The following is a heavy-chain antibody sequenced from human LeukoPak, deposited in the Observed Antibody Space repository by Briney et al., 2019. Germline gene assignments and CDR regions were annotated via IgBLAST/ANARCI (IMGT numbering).Heavy chain of an antibody. CDR3: ARDLGYGGFDWAP. D-gene: IGHD5-12*01. CDR1: GGSISRSSYY. CDR2: IYYRGST. Sequence: SETLSLTCTVSGGSISRSSYYWGWIRQPPGKGLEWIGSIYYRGSTYYNSSLESRVAISVDTSRTQFSLKLNSVTAADAAVYYCARDLGYGGFDWAPWGQGTLVTVSS. V-gene: IGHV4-39*07. J-gene: IGHJ5*02.